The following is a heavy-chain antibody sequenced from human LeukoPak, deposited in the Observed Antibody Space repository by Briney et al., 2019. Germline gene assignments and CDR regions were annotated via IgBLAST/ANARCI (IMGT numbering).Heavy chain of an antibody. CDR2: ISGSGGST. J-gene: IGHJ4*02. V-gene: IGHV3-23*01. CDR1: GFTFSSYA. CDR3: AKNIGLLEWLSDY. Sequence: GVSLRLSCAASGFTFSSYAMSWVRQAPGKGLEWVSAISGSGGSTYYADSVKGRFTISRDNSKNTLYLQMNSLRAEDTAVYYCAKNIGLLEWLSDYWGQGTLVTVSS. D-gene: IGHD3-3*01.